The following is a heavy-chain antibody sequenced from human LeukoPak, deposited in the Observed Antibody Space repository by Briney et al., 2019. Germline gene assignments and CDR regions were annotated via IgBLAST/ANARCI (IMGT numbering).Heavy chain of an antibody. V-gene: IGHV4-38-2*02. CDR1: GYSISSGYY. Sequence: PSETLSLTCTVSGYSISSGYYWGWIRPPPGKGLEWIGSIYHSGSTYYNPSLKSRVTISVDTSKNQFSLKLSSVTAADTAVYYCAREVPETTVKNWGQGTLVTVSS. D-gene: IGHD4-11*01. J-gene: IGHJ4*02. CDR3: AREVPETTVKN. CDR2: IYHSGST.